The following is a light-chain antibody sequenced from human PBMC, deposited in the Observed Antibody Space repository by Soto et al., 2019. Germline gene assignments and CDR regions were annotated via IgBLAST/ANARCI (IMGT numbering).Light chain of an antibody. Sequence: DIHMTHSPSYLSASVGYTFTITFKASQDISHTLNWYQQKPGKALKLLIYDASNLHPGVPSRFRGSGSGTEFSFNITSLQPEDVATYYCQQYDDLPITFGQGTRLEIK. J-gene: IGKJ5*01. V-gene: IGKV1-33*01. CDR3: QQYDDLPIT. CDR2: DAS. CDR1: QDISHT.